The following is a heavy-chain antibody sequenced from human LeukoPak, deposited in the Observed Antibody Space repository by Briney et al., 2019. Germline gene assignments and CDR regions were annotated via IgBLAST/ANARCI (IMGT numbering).Heavy chain of an antibody. Sequence: ASVKVSCKASGYTFTTYYINWVRQAPGQGLEWMGIINPNNDSASFAQKFQGRVTMTKDTATSTVYMGLSSLRSEDTAIYYCAIYCSGGNCSHDFDYWGQGTLVTVSS. J-gene: IGHJ4*02. D-gene: IGHD2-15*01. V-gene: IGHV1-46*01. CDR2: INPNNDSA. CDR3: AIYCSGGNCSHDFDY. CDR1: GYTFTTYY.